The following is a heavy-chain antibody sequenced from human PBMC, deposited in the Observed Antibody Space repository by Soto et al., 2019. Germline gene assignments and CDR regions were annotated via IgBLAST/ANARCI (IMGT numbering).Heavy chain of an antibody. V-gene: IGHV1-69*01. CDR1: GGTFSSYA. Sequence: QVQLVQSGAEVKKPGSSVKVSCKASGGTFSSYAISWVRQAPGQGLEWMGGIIPIFGTANYAQKFQGRATITADESTSTAYMELSSLRSEDTAVYYCARKEGLRLGELSFNRGEHYGMDVWGQGTTVTVSS. CDR2: IIPIFGTA. CDR3: ARKEGLRLGELSFNRGEHYGMDV. D-gene: IGHD3-16*02. J-gene: IGHJ6*02.